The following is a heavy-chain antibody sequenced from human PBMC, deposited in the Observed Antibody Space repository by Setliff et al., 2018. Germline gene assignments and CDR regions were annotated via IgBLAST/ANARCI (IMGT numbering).Heavy chain of an antibody. CDR1: GGSISNSNYF. J-gene: IGHJ4*02. CDR3: ARHRLMAYYFDY. CDR2: IYYSGST. V-gene: IGHV4-39*01. D-gene: IGHD3-16*01. Sequence: PSETLSLTCTVSGGSISNSNYFWGWIRQPPGKGLEWIGSIYYSGSTYYNPSLKSRVTISVDTSKNQFSLKLSSVTAADTAVYYCARHRLMAYYFDYWGQGTLVTVSS.